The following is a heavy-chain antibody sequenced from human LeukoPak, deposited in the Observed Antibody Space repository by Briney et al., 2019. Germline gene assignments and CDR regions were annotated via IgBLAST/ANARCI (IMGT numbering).Heavy chain of an antibody. CDR1: GVSISSSSYY. Sequence: SETLSLTCTVSGVSISSSSYYWGWIRQPPGKGLEWIGSIYYSGSTYYNPSLKSRVTISVDTSKNQFSLKLSSVTAADTAVYYCARSKMYSSSSSYDYWGQGTLVTVSS. CDR2: IYYSGST. D-gene: IGHD6-6*01. J-gene: IGHJ4*02. CDR3: ARSKMYSSSSSYDY. V-gene: IGHV4-39*01.